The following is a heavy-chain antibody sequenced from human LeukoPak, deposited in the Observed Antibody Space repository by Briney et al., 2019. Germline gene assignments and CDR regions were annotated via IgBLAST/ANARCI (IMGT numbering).Heavy chain of an antibody. CDR2: IYYSGST. J-gene: IGHJ4*02. CDR3: ASTPRRLARYYFDY. V-gene: IGHV4-61*08. Sequence: SETLSLTCTVSGGSISSGDYYWSWIRQPPGKGLEWIGYIYYSGSTNYNPSLKSRVTISVDTSKNQFSLKLSSVTAADTAVYYCASTPRRLARYYFDYWGQGTLVTVSS. CDR1: GGSISSGDYY. D-gene: IGHD2-15*01.